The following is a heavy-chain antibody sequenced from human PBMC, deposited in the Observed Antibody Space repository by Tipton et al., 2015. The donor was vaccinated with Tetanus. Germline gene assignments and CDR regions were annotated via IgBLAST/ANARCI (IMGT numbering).Heavy chain of an antibody. CDR1: GDSISSNY. CDR2: IYINGRN. Sequence: GLVKPSETLSLTCTVSGDSISSNYWSWIRQPAGKGPEWIGRIYINGRNNYNPSLKSRVTMSIDTSKNQFSLNLRSVTAADTAVYYCARTTRRWLHPDYWGQGTLVTVSS. D-gene: IGHD5-24*01. J-gene: IGHJ4*02. V-gene: IGHV4-4*07. CDR3: ARTTRRWLHPDY.